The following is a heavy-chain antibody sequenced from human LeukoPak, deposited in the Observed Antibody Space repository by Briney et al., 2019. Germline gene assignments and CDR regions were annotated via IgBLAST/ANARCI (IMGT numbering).Heavy chain of an antibody. D-gene: IGHD4-17*01. Sequence: PSETLSLTCAVSGGSITNSSNYWGWIRQPPGKGLEWIGSISYSGITSYNPSLQSRVTLSVDTSNSQFFLKLNSVTAADTAVYYCVRDYGDYARQYYYGMDVWGQGTTVTVSS. J-gene: IGHJ6*02. CDR1: GGSITNSSNY. CDR3: VRDYGDYARQYYYGMDV. V-gene: IGHV4-39*01. CDR2: ISYSGIT.